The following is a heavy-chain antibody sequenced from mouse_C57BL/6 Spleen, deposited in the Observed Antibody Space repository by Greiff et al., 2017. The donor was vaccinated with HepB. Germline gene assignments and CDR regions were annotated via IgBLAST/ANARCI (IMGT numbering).Heavy chain of an antibody. CDR2: ISDGGSYT. Sequence: EVQLVESGGGLVKPGGSLKLSCAASGFTFSSYAMSWVRQTPEKRLEWVATISDGGSYTYYPDNVKGRFTISRDNAKNNLYLQMSHLKSEDTAMYYCARGGVTTYFDVWGTGTTVTVSS. J-gene: IGHJ1*03. V-gene: IGHV5-4*01. D-gene: IGHD2-2*01. CDR3: ARGGVTTYFDV. CDR1: GFTFSSYA.